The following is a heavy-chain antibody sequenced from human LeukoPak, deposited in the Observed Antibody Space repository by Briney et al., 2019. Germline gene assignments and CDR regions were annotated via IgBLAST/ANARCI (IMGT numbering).Heavy chain of an antibody. D-gene: IGHD3-10*01. CDR2: VDPEDGET. V-gene: IGHV1-69-2*01. Sequence: ASVKISCKVSGYTFTHYYMHWVQQAPGKGLEWMGLVDPEDGETIYAEKFQGRVTITADTSTDTAYMELSSMRSEDTAVYDCATGPYKFYFDYWGQGTLVTVSS. CDR3: ATGPYKFYFDY. CDR1: GYTFTHYY. J-gene: IGHJ4*02.